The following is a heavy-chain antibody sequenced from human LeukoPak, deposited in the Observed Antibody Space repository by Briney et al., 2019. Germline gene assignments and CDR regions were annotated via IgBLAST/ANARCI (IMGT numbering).Heavy chain of an antibody. CDR2: IIPIFGTP. CDR3: ARGIDYYDSSGYLPGAY. J-gene: IGHJ4*02. CDR1: GGTFSSYG. Sequence: ASVKVSCKASGGTFSSYGISWVRQAPGQGLEWMGGIIPIFGTPNYAQNFQGRVTITADESTSTAYMDLSSLRSEDTAVYYCARGIDYYDSSGYLPGAYWGQGTLVTVSS. D-gene: IGHD3-22*01. V-gene: IGHV1-69*13.